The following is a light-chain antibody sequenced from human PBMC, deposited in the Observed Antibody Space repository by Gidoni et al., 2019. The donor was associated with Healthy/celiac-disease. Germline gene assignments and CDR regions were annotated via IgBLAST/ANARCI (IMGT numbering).Light chain of an antibody. CDR2: DAS. J-gene: IGKJ3*01. Sequence: ENVLTQSPATLSLSPGERATLSCRASQSVSSYLAWYQQKPGQAPRLLIYDASNRATGIPARFSGSGSGTDFTLTISSLEPEDFAIYYCQQRINWPWEAFTFGSXTKVEIK. V-gene: IGKV3-11*01. CDR1: QSVSSY. CDR3: QQRINWPWEAFT.